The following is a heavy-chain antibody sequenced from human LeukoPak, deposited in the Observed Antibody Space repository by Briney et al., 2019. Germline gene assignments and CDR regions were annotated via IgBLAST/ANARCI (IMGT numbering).Heavy chain of an antibody. CDR2: MNPNSGNT. CDR3: ARAHLLTGPSGSYELEYYFDY. CDR1: GYTFTSYD. Sequence: WASVKVSCKASGYTFTSYDINWVRQATGQGLEWMGWMNPNSGNTGYAQKFQGRVTITRNTSISTAYMELSSPRSEDTAVYYCARAHLLTGPSGSYELEYYFDYWGQGTLVTVSS. J-gene: IGHJ4*02. D-gene: IGHD1-26*01. V-gene: IGHV1-8*03.